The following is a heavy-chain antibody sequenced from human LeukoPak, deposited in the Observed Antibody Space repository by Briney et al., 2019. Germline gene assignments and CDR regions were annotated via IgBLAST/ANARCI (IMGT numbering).Heavy chain of an antibody. V-gene: IGHV4-61*01. D-gene: IGHD7-27*01. CDR2: IYYSGST. J-gene: IGHJ4*02. CDR1: GGSVSSGSYY. Sequence: SETLSLTCTVSGGSVSSGSYYWRWIRQPPGKGLEWIGYIYYSGSTNYNPSLKSRVTISVDTSKNQFSLKLSSVTAADTAVYYCARGPGWGLDYWGQGTLVTVSS. CDR3: ARGPGWGLDY.